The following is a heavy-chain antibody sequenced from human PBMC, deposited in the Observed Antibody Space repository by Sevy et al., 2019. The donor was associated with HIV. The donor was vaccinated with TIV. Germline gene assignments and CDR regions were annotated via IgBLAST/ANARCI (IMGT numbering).Heavy chain of an antibody. Sequence: GGSLRLSCAASGFTFSSYWMHWVRQAPGKGLVWVSRINSDGSSPSYADSVKGRFTISRDNAKNTLYLQMNSLRAEDTAVYYCARDKDGYYDFWSGSYYYYGMDVWGQGTTVTVSS. CDR2: INSDGSSP. CDR1: GFTFSSYW. CDR3: ARDKDGYYDFWSGSYYYYGMDV. V-gene: IGHV3-74*01. D-gene: IGHD3-3*01. J-gene: IGHJ6*02.